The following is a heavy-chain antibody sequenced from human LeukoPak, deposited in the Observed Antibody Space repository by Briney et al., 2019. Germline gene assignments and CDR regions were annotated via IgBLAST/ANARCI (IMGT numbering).Heavy chain of an antibody. D-gene: IGHD5/OR15-5a*01. CDR1: GGSISSYY. J-gene: IGHJ4*02. CDR3: ARSHYRMSTITVFDY. CDR2: IHHSGST. Sequence: SETLSLTCTVSGGSISSYYWSWIRQPPGKGLEWIGYIHHSGSTNYNPSLKSRVTISVDVSKNQFSLKLSSMTAADTAVYYCARSHYRMSTITVFDYWGQGTLVTVSS. V-gene: IGHV4-59*08.